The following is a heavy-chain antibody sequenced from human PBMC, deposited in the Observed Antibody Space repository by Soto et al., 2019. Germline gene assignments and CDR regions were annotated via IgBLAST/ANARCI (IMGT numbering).Heavy chain of an antibody. CDR3: ARGAGDLPY. D-gene: IGHD7-27*01. V-gene: IGHV3-21*06. CDR1: GFTFSSYT. Sequence: EVQLVESGGGLVKPGGSLRLSCAASGFTFSSYTMNWVRQAPGKGLEWVSSISFSSTNIHYADSVKGRFTISRDNAKNSLYLQMNGLRAEDTAVYYCARGAGDLPYWGQGTLVTVYS. CDR2: ISFSSTNI. J-gene: IGHJ4*02.